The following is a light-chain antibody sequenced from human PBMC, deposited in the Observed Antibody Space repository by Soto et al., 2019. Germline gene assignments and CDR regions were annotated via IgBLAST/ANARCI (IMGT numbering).Light chain of an antibody. V-gene: IGLV2-14*01. Sequence: QSALTQPASLSGSPGQSITISCTGTSSDIGAYDYVSWFQQHPGKAPKLMISEVNNRPSGVSNRFSGSKSGNTAYLTISGLQVEDEADYYCGSYTDSITYVFGTGTKLTVL. J-gene: IGLJ1*01. CDR2: EVN. CDR3: GSYTDSITYV. CDR1: SSDIGAYDY.